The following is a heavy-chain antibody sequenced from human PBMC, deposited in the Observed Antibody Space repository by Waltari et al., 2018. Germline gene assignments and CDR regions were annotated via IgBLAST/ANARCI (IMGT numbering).Heavy chain of an antibody. CDR1: GSSISSGYY. V-gene: IGHV4-38-2*02. CDR2: IYHGGST. J-gene: IGHJ5*02. Sequence: QVQLQESGPGLVKPSETLSLTCTVSGSSISSGYYWGWIRQSPGKGLEWIGSIYHGGSTFYNPSLKSRVIISVDTSKNQFSLKLSSVSAADTAVYYCAREARARSDDDFWSGFYPRNCWFDPWGQGTLVTVSS. D-gene: IGHD3-3*01. CDR3: AREARARSDDDFWSGFYPRNCWFDP.